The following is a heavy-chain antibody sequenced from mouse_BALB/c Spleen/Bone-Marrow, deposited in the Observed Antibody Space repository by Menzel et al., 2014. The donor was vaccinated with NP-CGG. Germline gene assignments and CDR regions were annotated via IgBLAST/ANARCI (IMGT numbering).Heavy chain of an antibody. V-gene: IGHV1S81*02. CDR1: GYTFTSYY. CDR2: INPSNGGT. CDR3: TRGRTGDFDY. J-gene: IGHJ2*01. Sequence: VQLQQSGAELVKPGASVKLSCKASGYTFTSYYMYWVKQRPGQGLEWIGEINPSNGGTNFNEKFKSRATLTVDKSSSTAYMQLSSLTSEDSAVYYCTRGRTGDFDYWGQGTTLTVSS.